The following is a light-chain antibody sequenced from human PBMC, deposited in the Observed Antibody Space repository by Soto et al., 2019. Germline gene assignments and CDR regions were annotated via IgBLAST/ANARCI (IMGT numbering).Light chain of an antibody. Sequence: EIVLTQSPATLSLSPGERATLSCRASQRVSSYLAWYQQKPGQAPRLLIYDASNRATGIPARFSGSGSGTDFALSISSLEPEDFEVYYCQQSSNWPCTFGQGTKVEIK. V-gene: IGKV3-11*01. J-gene: IGKJ1*01. CDR3: QQSSNWPCT. CDR2: DAS. CDR1: QRVSSY.